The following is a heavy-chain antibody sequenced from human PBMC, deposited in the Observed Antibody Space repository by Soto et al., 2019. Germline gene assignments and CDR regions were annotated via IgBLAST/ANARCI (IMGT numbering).Heavy chain of an antibody. Sequence: EVQLVESGGGVVQPGGSLKLSCTASGFPFSGSAFHWVRQTSGKGLEWIGRIRSQVNGYATEYAASVEGRFTISRDDSKNTAYLEMNSVTTEDTAVYYCSRQKGTPYWGQGTLVTVSS. CDR3: SRQKGTPY. CDR2: IRSQVNGYAT. CDR1: GFPFSGSA. V-gene: IGHV3-73*01. D-gene: IGHD1-1*01. J-gene: IGHJ4*02.